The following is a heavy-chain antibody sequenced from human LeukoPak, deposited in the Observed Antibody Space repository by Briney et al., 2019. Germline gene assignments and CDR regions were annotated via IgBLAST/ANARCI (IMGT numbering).Heavy chain of an antibody. CDR3: ARVLTVYYYYYYMDV. CDR2: ISAYNGNT. Sequence: ASVKVSCKASGYTFTSYGISWVRQAPGQGLEWMGWISAYNGNTNYAQKLQGRVTMTTDTSTSTAYMELRSLRSDDTAAYYCARVLTVYYYYYYMDVWGKGTTVTVSS. V-gene: IGHV1-18*01. D-gene: IGHD3-9*01. CDR1: GYTFTSYG. J-gene: IGHJ6*03.